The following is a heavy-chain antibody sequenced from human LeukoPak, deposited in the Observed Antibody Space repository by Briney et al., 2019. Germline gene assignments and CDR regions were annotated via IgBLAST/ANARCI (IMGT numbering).Heavy chain of an antibody. CDR3: ARELVSLGTGYFDL. CDR1: GFTFRTYG. Sequence: PGGSLRLSCEASGFTFRTYGMTWVRQAPGKGLEWVSGITGSSTWTYYADSVKGRFTISRDNSNNTLHLQMNSLRAEDTAIYYCARELVSLGTGYFDLWGRGTLVTVSS. D-gene: IGHD7-27*01. V-gene: IGHV3-23*01. CDR2: ITGSSTWT. J-gene: IGHJ2*01.